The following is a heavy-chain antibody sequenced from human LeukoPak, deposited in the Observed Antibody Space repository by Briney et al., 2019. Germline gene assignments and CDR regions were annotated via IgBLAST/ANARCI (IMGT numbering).Heavy chain of an antibody. D-gene: IGHD1-7*01. Sequence: SVKVSCKASGGTSSSYAISWVRQAPGQGLEWMGGIIPIFGTANYAQKFQGRVTITADESTSTAYMELSSLRSEDTAVYYCARDSGDPSWNYAWYYFDYWGQGTLVTVSS. CDR3: ARDSGDPSWNYAWYYFDY. CDR1: GGTSSSYA. J-gene: IGHJ4*02. CDR2: IIPIFGTA. V-gene: IGHV1-69*13.